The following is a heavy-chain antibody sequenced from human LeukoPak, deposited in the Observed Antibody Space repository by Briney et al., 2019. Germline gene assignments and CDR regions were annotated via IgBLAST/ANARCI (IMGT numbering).Heavy chain of an antibody. V-gene: IGHV3-48*03. D-gene: IGHD2-2*02. CDR1: GFTFSSYE. Sequence: GGSLRLSCAASGFTFSSYEMNWVRQAPGKGLEWVSYISSSGSTIYYADSVKGRFTISRDNAKNSLYPQMNSLRAEDTAVYYCARVYPLLGMDVWGKGTTVTVS. CDR3: ARVYPLLGMDV. CDR2: ISSSGSTI. J-gene: IGHJ6*04.